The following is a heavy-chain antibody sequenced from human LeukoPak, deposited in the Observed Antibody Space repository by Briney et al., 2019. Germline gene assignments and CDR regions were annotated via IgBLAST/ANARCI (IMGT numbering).Heavy chain of an antibody. J-gene: IGHJ6*02. D-gene: IGHD2/OR15-2a*01. CDR1: GGTFSNSP. CDR2: VLPILRVP. Sequence: SVKVSCKVSGGTFSNSPISWVRQAPGQGLEWMGRVLPILRVPNYAQNFQGRITITADKSTRTAYMELSSLKFEDTAIYYCATASQYCNHANCFEDVWGQGTTVTVSS. V-gene: IGHV1-69*04. CDR3: ATASQYCNHANCFEDV.